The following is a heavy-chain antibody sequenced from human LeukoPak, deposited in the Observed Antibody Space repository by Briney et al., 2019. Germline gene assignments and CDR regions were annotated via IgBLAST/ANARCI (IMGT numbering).Heavy chain of an antibody. V-gene: IGHV3-48*04. CDR2: ISSSSSTI. CDR1: GFTFSSYS. J-gene: IGHJ4*02. CDR3: ARGPGIAAAGTGY. Sequence: PGGSLRLSCAASGFTFSSYSMNWVRQAPGKGLEWVSYISSSSSTIYYADSVKGRFTISRDNAKNSLYLQMNSLRAEDTAVYYCARGPGIAAAGTGYWGQGTLVTVSS. D-gene: IGHD6-13*01.